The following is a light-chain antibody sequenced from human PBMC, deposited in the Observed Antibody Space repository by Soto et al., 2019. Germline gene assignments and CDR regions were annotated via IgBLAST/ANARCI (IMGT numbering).Light chain of an antibody. J-gene: IGKJ1*01. V-gene: IGKV1-39*01. CDR2: DAS. CDR3: KQSYVLPRT. CDR1: QTITHY. Sequence: DIHMSQSPSFLSASVGASVTITCRANQTITHYLNWYQQKPGRAPALLIYDASSLQSGVPSRFSGRGSGTDFSLKISRLQLADFATYYCKQSYVLPRTFGQGTKVEI.